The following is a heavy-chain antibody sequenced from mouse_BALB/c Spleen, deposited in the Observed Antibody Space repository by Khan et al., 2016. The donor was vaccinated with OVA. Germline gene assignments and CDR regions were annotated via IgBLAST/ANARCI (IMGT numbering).Heavy chain of an antibody. CDR2: INPNNGYT. V-gene: IGHV1-4*01. CDR1: GYTFTSYT. CDR3: ARDRAYYRYAGWCAY. D-gene: IGHD2-14*01. Sequence: VQLKQSGAELARPGASVKMSCKTSGYTFTSYTIPWISLSPDQGLEWIGYINPNNGYTNYNQRFKDKATLTADKSSTTVYMQLSSLTSDDTAFSNCARDRAYYRYAGWCAYWGQGTLVTVSA. J-gene: IGHJ3*01.